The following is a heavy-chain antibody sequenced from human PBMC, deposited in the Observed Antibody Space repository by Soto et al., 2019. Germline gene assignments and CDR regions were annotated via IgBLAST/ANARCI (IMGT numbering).Heavy chain of an antibody. V-gene: IGHV1-18*04. D-gene: IGHD7-27*01. CDR2: ISSNNGNT. J-gene: IGHJ3*02. CDR1: GYAFTSDG. CDR3: ARYTRGLGNAFDI. Sequence: ASVKVSCKASGYAFTSDGVGWVRQAPGQGLEWMGWISSNNGNTNYAQRLQGRVTLTTDTSTTTAYMELRSLRSDDTAVYYCARYTRGLGNAFDIWGQGTMVTVSS.